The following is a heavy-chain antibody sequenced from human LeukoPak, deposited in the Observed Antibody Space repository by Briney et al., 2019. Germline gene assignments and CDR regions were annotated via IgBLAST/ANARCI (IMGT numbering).Heavy chain of an antibody. Sequence: GGSLRLSCAASEFIFGTYAMHWVRRAPGKGLDWVTIISYDGDTTYYADSVKGRFTISRDNSKNMLYLQMNSLRAEDTAVYYCARGAGSFDYWGQGTLVTVSS. CDR2: ISYDGDTT. CDR3: ARGAGSFDY. V-gene: IGHV3-30-3*01. CDR1: EFIFGTYA. D-gene: IGHD1-26*01. J-gene: IGHJ4*02.